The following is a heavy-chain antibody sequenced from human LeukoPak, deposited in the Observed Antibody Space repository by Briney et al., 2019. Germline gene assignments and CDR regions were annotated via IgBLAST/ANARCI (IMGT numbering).Heavy chain of an antibody. D-gene: IGHD2-15*01. CDR2: ISGSGGST. Sequence: PGGSLRLSCAASGFTFSSYAMSWVRQPPGKGLEWVSAISGSGGSTYYADSVKGRFTISRDNSKNTLYLQMNGLKTEDTAVYYCSRRRGCGRAACPGYRDVWGKGTTVTVSS. CDR3: SRRRGCGRAACPGYRDV. V-gene: IGHV3-23*01. J-gene: IGHJ6*03. CDR1: GFTFSSYA.